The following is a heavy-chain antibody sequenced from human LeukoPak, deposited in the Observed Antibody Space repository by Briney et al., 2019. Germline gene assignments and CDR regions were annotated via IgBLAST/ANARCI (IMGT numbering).Heavy chain of an antibody. Sequence: GGSLRLSCAASGFTFYSYWMSWVRQAPGKGLEWVSGISDSGGSTYYADSVKGRFTISRDNSKNTLYLQMNSLRAEDTAVYYCAKLPGRAADYWGQGTLVTVSS. J-gene: IGHJ4*02. CDR1: GFTFYSYW. CDR2: ISDSGGST. CDR3: AKLPGRAADY. V-gene: IGHV3-23*01.